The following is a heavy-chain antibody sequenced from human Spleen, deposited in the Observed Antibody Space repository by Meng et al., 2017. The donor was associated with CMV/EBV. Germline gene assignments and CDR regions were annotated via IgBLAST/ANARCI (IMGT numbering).Heavy chain of an antibody. V-gene: IGHV1-8*01. CDR2: MDPNSDNT. Sequence: ASVKVSCKASGYTFTSYDISWVRQAPGQGLEWMGWMDPNSDNTGYAQNFQGRVTMTRNSSISTAYMELSSLRSEDTAVYYCARLVPYYYYGMDVWGQGTTVTVSS. D-gene: IGHD4/OR15-4a*01. J-gene: IGHJ6*02. CDR1: GYTFTSYD. CDR3: ARLVPYYYYGMDV.